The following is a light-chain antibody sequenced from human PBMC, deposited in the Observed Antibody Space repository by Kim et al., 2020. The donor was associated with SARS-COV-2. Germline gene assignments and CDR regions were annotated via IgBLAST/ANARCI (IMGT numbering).Light chain of an antibody. V-gene: IGKV1-9*01. J-gene: IGKJ2*02. CDR2: AAS. CDR3: LQVNSIPRT. CDR1: QGVSSY. Sequence: SESVGDRVTIACRASQGVSSYLAWYQQKAGKAPKLLIYAASTLQSGVPSRFSGSGSGTEFTLTVSSLQPEDFATYYCLQVNSIPRTFGQGTKLEI.